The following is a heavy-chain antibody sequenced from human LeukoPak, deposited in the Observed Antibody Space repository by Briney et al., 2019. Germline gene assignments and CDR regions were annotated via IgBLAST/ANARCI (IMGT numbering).Heavy chain of an antibody. CDR3: ARDCYYDFWSGGDY. V-gene: IGHV3-7*01. J-gene: IGHJ4*02. CDR1: GFTFSSYW. CDR2: IKQDGSEK. Sequence: GGSLRLSCAASGFTFSSYWMSWVRQAPGKGLEWVANIKQDGSEKYYVDSVKGRFTISRDNAKNSLYLQMNSLRAEDTAVYYCARDCYYDFWSGGDYWGQGTLVTVSS. D-gene: IGHD3-3*01.